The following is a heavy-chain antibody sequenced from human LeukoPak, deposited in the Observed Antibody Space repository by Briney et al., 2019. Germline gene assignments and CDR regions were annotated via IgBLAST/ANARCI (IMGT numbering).Heavy chain of an antibody. D-gene: IGHD2-2*01. J-gene: IGHJ5*02. CDR3: VIGQVPAARGYNWFDP. CDR2: INACGDT. Sequence: ASETLSLTCAVYGCSFNDYYWNWVRQPPGKGLEWIGEINACGDTNYNPSLKSRVTISVDSSKNQFSLTLTSMIAADTAIYYCVIGQVPAARGYNWFDPWGQGTLVTVSS. CDR1: GCSFNDYY. V-gene: IGHV4-34*01.